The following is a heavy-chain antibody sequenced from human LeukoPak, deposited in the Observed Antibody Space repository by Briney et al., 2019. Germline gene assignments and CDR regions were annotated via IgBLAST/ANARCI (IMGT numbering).Heavy chain of an antibody. CDR1: GGSISSSSYY. J-gene: IGHJ4*02. Sequence: PSETPSLTCTVSGGSISSSSYYWGWIRQPPGKGLEWIGSIYYSGSTYYNPSLKSRVTISVDTSKNQFSLKLSSVTAADTAVYYCARLIVAAPAMDYWGQGTLVTVSS. D-gene: IGHD5-12*01. CDR2: IYYSGST. V-gene: IGHV4-39*01. CDR3: ARLIVAAPAMDY.